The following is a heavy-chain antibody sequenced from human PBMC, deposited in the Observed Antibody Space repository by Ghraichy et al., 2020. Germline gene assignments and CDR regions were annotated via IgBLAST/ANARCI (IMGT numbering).Heavy chain of an antibody. Sequence: GGSLRLSCAASGFTFSSYSMNWVRQAPGKGLEWVSYISSSSSTIYYADSVKGRFTISRDNAKNSLYLQMNSLRDEDTAVYYCARDCKVYYGSGSYYNEVTGEFDYWGQGTLVTVSS. CDR1: GFTFSSYS. CDR2: ISSSSSTI. CDR3: ARDCKVYYGSGSYYNEVTGEFDY. J-gene: IGHJ4*02. D-gene: IGHD3-10*01. V-gene: IGHV3-48*02.